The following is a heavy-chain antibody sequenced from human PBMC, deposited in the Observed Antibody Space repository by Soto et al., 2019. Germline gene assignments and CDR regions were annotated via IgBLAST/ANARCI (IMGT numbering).Heavy chain of an antibody. CDR3: ARESRYCSGGSCYFLPGIDY. D-gene: IGHD2-15*01. CDR1: GGTFSSYA. CDR2: IIPIFGTA. V-gene: IGHV1-69*12. J-gene: IGHJ4*02. Sequence: QVQLVQSGAEVKKPGSSVKVSCKASGGTFSSYAISWVRQAPRQGLEWMGGIIPIFGTANYAQKSQGRVTITADESTSIAYMELSSLRSEDTAVYYCARESRYCSGGSCYFLPGIDYWGQGTLVTVSS.